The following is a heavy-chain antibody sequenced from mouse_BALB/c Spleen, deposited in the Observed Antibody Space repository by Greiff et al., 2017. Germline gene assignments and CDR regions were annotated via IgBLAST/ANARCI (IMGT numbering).Heavy chain of an antibody. D-gene: IGHD2-1*01. CDR1: GFNIKDTY. V-gene: IGHV14-3*02. CDR2: IDPANGNT. J-gene: IGHJ4*01. CDR3: ARSGGNYANAMDD. Sequence: EVQLQQSGAELVKPGASVKLSCTASGFNIKDTYMHWVKQRPEQGLEWIGRIDPANGNTKYDPKFQGKATITADTSSNTAYLQLSSLTSEDTAVYYCARSGGNYANAMDDWGQGTSVTVSS.